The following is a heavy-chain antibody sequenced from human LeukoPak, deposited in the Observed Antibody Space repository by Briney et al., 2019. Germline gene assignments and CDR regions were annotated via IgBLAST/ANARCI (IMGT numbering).Heavy chain of an antibody. CDR2: INPNSGGT. CDR3: ATDTIPPYCSGGSCYAYGY. D-gene: IGHD2-15*01. V-gene: IGHV1-2*06. J-gene: IGHJ4*02. CDR1: GYTFTGYY. Sequence: ASVKVSCKASGYTFTGYYMHWVRQAPGQGLEWMGRINPNSGGTNYAQKFQGRVTMTEDTSTDTAYMELSSLRSEDTAVYYCATDTIPPYCSGGSCYAYGYWGQGTLVTVSS.